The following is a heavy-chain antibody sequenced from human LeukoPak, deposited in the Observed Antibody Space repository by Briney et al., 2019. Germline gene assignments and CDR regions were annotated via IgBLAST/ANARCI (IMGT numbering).Heavy chain of an antibody. CDR3: AKDRYSGLNTIDY. Sequence: AGGSLRLSCAASGFTFSTYGMHWVRQAPGKGLEWVAVMSYDGSYKFYADSVKGRFTISRDNSKSTLYLQMNSLRAEDTAVYYCAKDRYSGLNTIDYWGQGTLVTVSS. J-gene: IGHJ4*02. D-gene: IGHD6-13*01. CDR1: GFTFSTYG. V-gene: IGHV3-30*18. CDR2: MSYDGSYK.